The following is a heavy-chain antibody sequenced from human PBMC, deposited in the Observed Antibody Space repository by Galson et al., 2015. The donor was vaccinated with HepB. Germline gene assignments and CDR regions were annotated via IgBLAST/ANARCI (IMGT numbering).Heavy chain of an antibody. V-gene: IGHV3-23*01. CDR1: GITLSGYA. D-gene: IGHD1-26*01. CDR3: AFLGNSGSYLAVFDI. J-gene: IGHJ3*02. Sequence: SLRLSCAASGITLSGYAMSWVRQAPGKGLEWVSGISANGRSTYNADSVKGRFTISRDNSKNTLYLQMSSLRAEDTAVYYCAFLGNSGSYLAVFDIWGQGTRVTVSS. CDR2: ISANGRST.